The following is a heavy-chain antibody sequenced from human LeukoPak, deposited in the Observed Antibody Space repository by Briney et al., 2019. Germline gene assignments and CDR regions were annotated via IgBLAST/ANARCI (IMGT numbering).Heavy chain of an antibody. Sequence: PGGSLRLSCEASGFTFSTYWMSWVRQAPGKGLEWVANIKQDGSETYYVDSVKGRFTISRDNAKNSLFLQVNSLRAEDTAIYYFTRGQYSYGYWGQGTVVIVSS. CDR2: IKQDGSET. V-gene: IGHV3-7*01. D-gene: IGHD5-18*01. CDR1: GFTFSTYW. J-gene: IGHJ4*02. CDR3: TRGQYSYGY.